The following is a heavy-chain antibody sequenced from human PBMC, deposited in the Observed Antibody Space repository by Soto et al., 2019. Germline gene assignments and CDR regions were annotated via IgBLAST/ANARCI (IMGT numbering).Heavy chain of an antibody. CDR3: ASPDQYSGYASYYYYYGMDV. D-gene: IGHD5-12*01. Sequence: SVKVSCKASGGTFSSYAISWVRQAPGQGLEWMGGIIPIFGTANYAQKFQGRVTITADESTSTAYMELSSLRSEDTAVYYCASPDQYSGYASYYYYYGMDVWGQGTTVTVSS. V-gene: IGHV1-69*13. CDR2: IIPIFGTA. J-gene: IGHJ6*02. CDR1: GGTFSSYA.